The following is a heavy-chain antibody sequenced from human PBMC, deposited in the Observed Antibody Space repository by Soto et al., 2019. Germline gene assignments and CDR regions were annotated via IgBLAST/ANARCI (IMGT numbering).Heavy chain of an antibody. D-gene: IGHD3-22*01. J-gene: IGHJ4*02. CDR1: GFTFSSYW. Sequence: EVQLVESGGGIVQPGGSLRLSCAASGFTFSSYWMHWVRQAPGKGLVWVSRINSDGSRTSYADSAKGRFTITRDNATNTVYMQMSRLRAEDTAVYYCARGDGDYYDGNGYLGRHWGQGALVTVSS. V-gene: IGHV3-74*01. CDR2: INSDGSRT. CDR3: ARGDGDYYDGNGYLGRH.